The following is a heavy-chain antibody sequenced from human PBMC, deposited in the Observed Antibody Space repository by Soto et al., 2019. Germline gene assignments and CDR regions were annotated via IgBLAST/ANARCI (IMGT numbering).Heavy chain of an antibody. CDR2: IDPSDSYT. CDR1: GYSFTIYW. V-gene: IGHV5-10-1*01. J-gene: IGHJ6*02. CDR3: ARHSYYYYGMEV. D-gene: IGHD2-21*01. Sequence: GESLKISCKGSGYSFTIYWISWVRQMPGKGLEWMGRIDPSDSYTNYSPSFQGHVTISADKSISTAYLQWSSLKPSDTATYYCARHSYYYYGMEVWGQGTTVTVSS.